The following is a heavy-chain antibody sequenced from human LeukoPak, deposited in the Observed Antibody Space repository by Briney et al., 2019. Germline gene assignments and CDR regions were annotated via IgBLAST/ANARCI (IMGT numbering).Heavy chain of an antibody. V-gene: IGHV3-23*01. D-gene: IGHD6-19*01. CDR3: AKRPVPATKYYFDY. Sequence: GGSLRLSCAASGFTFSNFVMSWVRQAPGKGLQWVSSISASGAATYYADSVKGRFAISRDNSKNTLYLQTNSLRAEDTAVYYCAKRPVPATKYYFDYWGQGTLVSVSS. J-gene: IGHJ4*02. CDR1: GFTFSNFV. CDR2: ISASGAAT.